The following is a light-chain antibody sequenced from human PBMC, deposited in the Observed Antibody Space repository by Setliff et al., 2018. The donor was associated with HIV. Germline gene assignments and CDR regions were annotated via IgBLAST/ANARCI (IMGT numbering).Light chain of an antibody. J-gene: IGLJ1*01. Sequence: QSALAQPASVSGSPGQSITISCTGTSSDVGGYNYVSWYQQHPGKAPKLMIYDVSNRPSGISNRFSGSKSGNTASLTVSGLQAEDEADYYCSSHTNSSSGVFGTGTKVTVL. CDR1: SSDVGGYNY. CDR3: SSHTNSSSGV. V-gene: IGLV2-14*03. CDR2: DVS.